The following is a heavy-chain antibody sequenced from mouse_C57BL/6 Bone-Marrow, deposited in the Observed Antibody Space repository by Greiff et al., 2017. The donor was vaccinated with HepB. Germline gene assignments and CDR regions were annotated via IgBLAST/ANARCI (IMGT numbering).Heavy chain of an antibody. CDR3: ARGGMVTNYYAMDY. V-gene: IGHV5-4*01. CDR2: ISDGGSYT. D-gene: IGHD2-3*01. Sequence: EVHLVESGGGLVKPGGSLKLSCAASGFTFSSYAMSWVRQTPEKRLEWVATISDGGSYTYYPDNVKGRFTISRYNAKNNLYLQMSHLKSEDTAMYYCARGGMVTNYYAMDYWGQGTSVTVSS. J-gene: IGHJ4*01. CDR1: GFTFSSYA.